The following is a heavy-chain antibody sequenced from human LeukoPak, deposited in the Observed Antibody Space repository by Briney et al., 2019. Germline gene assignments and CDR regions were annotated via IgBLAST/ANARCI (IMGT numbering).Heavy chain of an antibody. J-gene: IGHJ6*03. CDR1: GYTFNSYY. Sequence: ASVKVSCKASGYTFNSYYMHWVRQAPGQGLEWMGRINPNSGGTNYAQKFQGRVTMTRDTSISTAYMELSRLRSDDTAVYYCARAGGGVTFYYYYYMDVWGKGTTVTVSS. CDR3: ARAGGGVTFYYYYYMDV. CDR2: INPNSGGT. V-gene: IGHV1-2*06. D-gene: IGHD1-26*01.